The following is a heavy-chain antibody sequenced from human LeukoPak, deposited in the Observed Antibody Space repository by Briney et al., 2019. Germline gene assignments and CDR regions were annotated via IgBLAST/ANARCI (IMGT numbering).Heavy chain of an antibody. Sequence: SETLSLTCAVYGGSFSGYYWSWIRQPPGKGLEWIGEINHSGSTNYNPSLKSRVTISVDTSKNQFSLQLNSVTPEDTAVYYCARDFWPEDTAMELSPSLFDYWGQGTLVTVSS. V-gene: IGHV4-34*01. J-gene: IGHJ4*02. CDR1: GGSFSGYY. CDR3: ARDFWPEDTAMELSPSLFDY. D-gene: IGHD5-18*01. CDR2: INHSGST.